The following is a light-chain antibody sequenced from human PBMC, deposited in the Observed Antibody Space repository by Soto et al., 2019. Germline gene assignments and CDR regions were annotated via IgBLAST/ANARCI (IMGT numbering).Light chain of an antibody. Sequence: QSVLTQPASVSGSPGQSITISCTGTSSDVGAYNFVSWYQQHPGKVPKLMIFDVSSRPSGVSDRFSGSKSGNTASLTISGLQAEDEGDYYCSAYTSSSTHGFGSGTKLTVL. J-gene: IGLJ1*01. CDR1: SSDVGAYNF. CDR3: SAYTSSSTHG. CDR2: DVS. V-gene: IGLV2-14*03.